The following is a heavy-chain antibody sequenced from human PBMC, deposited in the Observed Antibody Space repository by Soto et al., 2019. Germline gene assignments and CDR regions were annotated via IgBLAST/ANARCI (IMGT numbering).Heavy chain of an antibody. CDR2: IYHTGIT. CDR1: GGSISSSSYY. Sequence: SETLSLTCTVSGGSISSSSYYWGWIRQPPGQGLESLGYIYHTGITNSNPSLRGRVSISIDTAKNQFSLKLSSVTSADTAIYYCARTARVPDFWGPGILVTVSS. J-gene: IGHJ4*02. D-gene: IGHD2-2*01. CDR3: ARTARVPDF. V-gene: IGHV4-61*05.